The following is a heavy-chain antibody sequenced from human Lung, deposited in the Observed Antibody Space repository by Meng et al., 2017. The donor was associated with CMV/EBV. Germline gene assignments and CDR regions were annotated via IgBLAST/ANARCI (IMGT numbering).Heavy chain of an antibody. CDR1: GFHFSNYA. D-gene: IGHD2-2*03. Sequence: GESLKISCSVSGFHFSNYAMHWVRQTPGKGLEWVALISYDGTDKAYGDSVKGRFTISRDNSKSTLSLQMDSLRDEDTAFYFCASNGYCCGTNWYSVFVYWGQGAXVTVYS. J-gene: IGHJ4*02. CDR3: ASNGYCCGTNWYSVFVY. CDR2: ISYDGTDK. V-gene: IGHV3-30*04.